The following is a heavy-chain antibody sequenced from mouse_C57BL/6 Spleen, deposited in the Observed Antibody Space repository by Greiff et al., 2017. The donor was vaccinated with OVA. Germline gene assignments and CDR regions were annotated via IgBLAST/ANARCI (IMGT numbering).Heavy chain of an antibody. Sequence: EVQLQQSGPELVKPGASVKISCKASGYSFTGYYMNWVKQSPEKSLEWIGEINPSTGGTTYNQKFKAKATLTVDKSSSTAYMQLKRLTSEDSAVYYCARGIRVVEGYFDVWGTGTTVTVSS. V-gene: IGHV1-42*01. J-gene: IGHJ1*03. D-gene: IGHD1-1*01. CDR2: INPSTGGT. CDR3: ARGIRVVEGYFDV. CDR1: GYSFTGYY.